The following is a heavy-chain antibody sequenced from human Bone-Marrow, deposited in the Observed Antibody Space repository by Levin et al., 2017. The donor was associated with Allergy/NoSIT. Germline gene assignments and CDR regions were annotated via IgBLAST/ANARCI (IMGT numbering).Heavy chain of an antibody. D-gene: IGHD3-22*01. Sequence: SETLSLTCTVSGDSVSSLHYYWGWIRQAPGTGLEWIGGIYFSGDTYYNPSLKSRLSIFVNTSKNQFFLRLSSVTAADTAVYYCASDSSGSYYYFDCWGQGAPVTVSS. CDR2: IYFSGDT. J-gene: IGHJ4*02. V-gene: IGHV4-39*01. CDR3: ASDSSGSYYYFDC. CDR1: GDSVSSLHYY.